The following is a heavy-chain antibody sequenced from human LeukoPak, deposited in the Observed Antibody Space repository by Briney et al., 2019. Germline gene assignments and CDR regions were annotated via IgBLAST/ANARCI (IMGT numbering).Heavy chain of an antibody. J-gene: IGHJ4*02. CDR2: ISSDSSYT. D-gene: IGHD6-13*01. CDR3: ARLHSTAAAGTYDY. Sequence: AGSLRRSGAASGFICSDYYMTWIRQAPGKGLDWISYISSDSSYTRYADSVKGRFTVSKDNAKHSLYLQMNSLRAEDTAVYYCARLHSTAAAGTYDYWGQGTLVTVSS. V-gene: IGHV3-11*06. CDR1: GFICSDYY.